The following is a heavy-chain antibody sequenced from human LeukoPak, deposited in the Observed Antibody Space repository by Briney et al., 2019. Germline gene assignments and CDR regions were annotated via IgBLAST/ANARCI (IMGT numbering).Heavy chain of an antibody. D-gene: IGHD6-13*01. J-gene: IGHJ3*02. CDR3: ARGHKYSSSWLSRAFDI. Sequence: SETLSLTCAVYGGSFSGYYWSWIRQPPGKGLDWIGEINHSGSTNYNPSLKSRVTISVDTSKNQFSLKLSSVTAADTAVYYCARGHKYSSSWLSRAFDIWGQGTMVTVSS. CDR1: GGSFSGYY. V-gene: IGHV4-34*01. CDR2: INHSGST.